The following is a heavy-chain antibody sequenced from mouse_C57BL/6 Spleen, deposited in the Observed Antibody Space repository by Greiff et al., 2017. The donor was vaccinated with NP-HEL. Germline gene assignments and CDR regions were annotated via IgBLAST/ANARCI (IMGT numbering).Heavy chain of an antibody. Sequence: QVQLQQSGPELVKPGASVNISCKASGYAFSSSWMNWVKQRPGKGLEWIGRIYPGDGDTNYNGKFKGKATLTADKSSSTAYMQLSSLTSEDSAVYFCARPTVPGYWGQGTLVTVSA. J-gene: IGHJ3*01. CDR3: ARPTVPGY. V-gene: IGHV1-82*01. D-gene: IGHD1-1*01. CDR1: GYAFSSSW. CDR2: IYPGDGDT.